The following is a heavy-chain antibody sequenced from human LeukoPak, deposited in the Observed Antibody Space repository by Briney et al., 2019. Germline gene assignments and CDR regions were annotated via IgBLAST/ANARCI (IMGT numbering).Heavy chain of an antibody. V-gene: IGHV3-43*02. J-gene: IGHJ4*02. D-gene: IGHD6-13*01. Sequence: GGSLRLSCAASGFTFNDYAMLRVRQAPGKSLECVTLISYDCDSAYYADSVKGRFTIPRDNRKNSLYLQMNSLRTEDTGLYYCAKDSLEAAGNFDYWGQGTRVTVSS. CDR2: ISYDCDSA. CDR3: AKDSLEAAGNFDY. CDR1: GFTFNDYA.